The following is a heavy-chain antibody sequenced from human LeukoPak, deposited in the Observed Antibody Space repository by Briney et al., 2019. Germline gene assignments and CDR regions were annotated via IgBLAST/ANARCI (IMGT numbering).Heavy chain of an antibody. CDR3: ARDFSAAFDI. V-gene: IGHV4-59*01. CDR1: GGSFGNYY. Sequence: SETLSLTCTASGGSFGNYYWSWIRQPPGKGLEWIGYIYDSGTTNYNPSLKSRVTISVDTATNQFSLKLRSVTAADTAVYYCARDFSAAFDIWGQGTMVTVSS. J-gene: IGHJ3*02. D-gene: IGHD2/OR15-2a*01. CDR2: IYDSGTT.